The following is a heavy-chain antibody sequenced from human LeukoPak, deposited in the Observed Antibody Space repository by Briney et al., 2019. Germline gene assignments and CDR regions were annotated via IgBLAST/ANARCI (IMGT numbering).Heavy chain of an antibody. D-gene: IGHD3-16*01. CDR3: VRHASPYPYGWFDP. J-gene: IGHJ5*02. Sequence: SETLSLTCTVSGGSISSYYWSWIRQPAGKGLEWIGHIYTSGSTNYNPSLKSRITMSVDTSKNQFSLTLSSVTAADTAVYYCVRHASPYPYGWFDPWGQGTLVTVSS. CDR1: GGSISSYY. CDR2: IYTSGST. V-gene: IGHV4-4*07.